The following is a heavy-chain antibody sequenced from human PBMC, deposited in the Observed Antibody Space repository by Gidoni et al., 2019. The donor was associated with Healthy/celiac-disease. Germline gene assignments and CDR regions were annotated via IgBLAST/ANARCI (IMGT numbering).Heavy chain of an antibody. D-gene: IGHD4-17*01. CDR2: ISYDGSNK. V-gene: IGHV3-30*18. CDR1: GFTFSSYG. J-gene: IGHJ5*02. CDR3: AKSGDQGGFDP. Sequence: QVQLVESGGGVVQPGRSLRLSCAASGFTFSSYGMHWVRQAPGKGLEVVAVISYDGSNKYYADSVKGRFPNSRDNSQNPLYLQMNSLRAEDTAVYYCAKSGDQGGFDPWGQGTLVTVSS.